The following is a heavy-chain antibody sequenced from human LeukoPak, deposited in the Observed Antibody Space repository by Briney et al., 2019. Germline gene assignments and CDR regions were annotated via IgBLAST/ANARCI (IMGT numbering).Heavy chain of an antibody. Sequence: GASVKVSCKASGYTFTSYGISWVRQAPGQGLEWMGWISAYNGNTNYAQKLQGRVTMTTDTSTSTAYMELRSLRSDDTAVYYCARDGRGIVVVPAAHPYYYYYGTDVWGQGTTVTVSS. D-gene: IGHD2-2*01. V-gene: IGHV1-18*01. CDR1: GYTFTSYG. J-gene: IGHJ6*02. CDR3: ARDGRGIVVVPAAHPYYYYYGTDV. CDR2: ISAYNGNT.